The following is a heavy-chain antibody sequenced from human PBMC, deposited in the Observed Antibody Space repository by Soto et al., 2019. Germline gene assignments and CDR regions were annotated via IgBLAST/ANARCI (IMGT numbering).Heavy chain of an antibody. CDR2: INAGNGNT. CDR3: ARDIVLMVYATPDDAFDI. Sequence: ASVKVSCKASGYTFTSYAVHWVRQAPGQSLEWMGWINAGNGNTKYSQKNQGRVTITRDTSASTAYMELSSLRSEDTAVYYCARDIVLMVYATPDDAFDIWGQGTMVTVSS. D-gene: IGHD2-8*01. V-gene: IGHV1-3*01. J-gene: IGHJ3*02. CDR1: GYTFTSYA.